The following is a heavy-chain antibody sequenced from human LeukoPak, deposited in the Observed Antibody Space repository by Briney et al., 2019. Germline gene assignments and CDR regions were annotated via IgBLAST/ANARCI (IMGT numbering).Heavy chain of an antibody. CDR3: ARELPSRFLFDY. Sequence: ASVKVSCKASGGTFSSYAISWVRQAPGQGLEWMGRIIPILGIANYAQKFQGRVTITADKSTSTAYMELSSLRSEDTAVYYYARELPSRFLFDYWGQGTLVTVSS. CDR2: IIPILGIA. D-gene: IGHD2-15*01. V-gene: IGHV1-69*04. J-gene: IGHJ4*02. CDR1: GGTFSSYA.